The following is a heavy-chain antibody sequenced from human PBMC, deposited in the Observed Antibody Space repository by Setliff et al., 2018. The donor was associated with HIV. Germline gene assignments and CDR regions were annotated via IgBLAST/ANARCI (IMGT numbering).Heavy chain of an antibody. V-gene: IGHV3-23*01. CDR2: ASGTGGLI. J-gene: IGHJ4*02. CDR1: GFTFTNYA. D-gene: IGHD6-6*01. CDR3: ARDLRPGGSSADY. Sequence: GSLRLSCATSGFTFTNYALSRVRQAPGKGLEWVSAASGTGGLIYYADSVKGRFTISRDNSKNTMYLQMNSLRAEDTALYYCARDLRPGGSSADYWGQGTLVTV.